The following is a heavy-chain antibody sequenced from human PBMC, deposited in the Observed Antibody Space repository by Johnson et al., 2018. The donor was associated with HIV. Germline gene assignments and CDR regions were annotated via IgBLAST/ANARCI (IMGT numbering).Heavy chain of an antibody. CDR3: AKADTMAGDAFDI. V-gene: IGHV3-33*03. D-gene: IGHD2-2*01. J-gene: IGHJ3*02. Sequence: ADSLNGRFTISRDNSKNTLYLQMNSLRVDDTAMYYCAKADTMAGDAFDIWGQGTMVTVSS.